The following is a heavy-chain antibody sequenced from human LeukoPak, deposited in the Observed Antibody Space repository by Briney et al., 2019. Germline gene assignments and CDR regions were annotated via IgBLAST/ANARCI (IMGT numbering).Heavy chain of an antibody. CDR2: ISSSSSTI. Sequence: GGSLRLSCAASGFTFSSYSMNWVRQTPGKGLGWGSYISSSSSTIYYADSVKGRFTISRDNAKNSLYLQMNSLRAEDTAVYYCATFKASLGLDPWGQGTLVTVSS. CDR3: ATFKASLGLDP. CDR1: GFTFSSYS. V-gene: IGHV3-48*01. J-gene: IGHJ5*02.